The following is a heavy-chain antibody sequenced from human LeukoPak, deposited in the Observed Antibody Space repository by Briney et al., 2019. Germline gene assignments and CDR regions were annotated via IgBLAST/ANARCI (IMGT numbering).Heavy chain of an antibody. CDR3: ARAQSGGYYYDSSGPNDY. Sequence: RGSLRLSCAASGFSFSRYEMNWVRPAPGKGLEWISYITESGGSIYYADSVKGRFTIPRDNAKNSLYLQMNSLRVEDTAVYYCARAQSGGYYYDSSGPNDYWGQGTLVTVSS. J-gene: IGHJ4*02. CDR2: ITESGGSI. V-gene: IGHV3-48*03. D-gene: IGHD3-22*01. CDR1: GFSFSRYE.